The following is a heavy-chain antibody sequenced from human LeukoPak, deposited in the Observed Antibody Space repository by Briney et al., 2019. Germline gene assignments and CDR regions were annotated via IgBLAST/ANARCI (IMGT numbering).Heavy chain of an antibody. Sequence: SETLSLTCTVSGGSISSGSYYWSWIRQPAGKGLEWIGRIYSSVSTYYNPSLKSRVTISVDTSKNQFSLKLSSVTAADTAVYYCARVPTVTFFDYWGQGTLVTVSS. V-gene: IGHV4-61*02. CDR2: IYSSVST. D-gene: IGHD4-17*01. J-gene: IGHJ4*02. CDR1: GGSISSGSYY. CDR3: ARVPTVTFFDY.